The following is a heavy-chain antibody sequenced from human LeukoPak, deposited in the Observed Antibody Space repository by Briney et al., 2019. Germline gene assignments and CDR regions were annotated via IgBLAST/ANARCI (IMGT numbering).Heavy chain of an antibody. CDR3: ARGRVSSSTWYSTYYYYFYMDV. Sequence: PSETLSLTCTVSGGSISSYYWSWIRQPPGKGLEWIGYIHYSGSPNYNPSLKSRPSLSVDTSKNQISLRLSSATAADTAVYFCARGRVSSSTWYSTYYYYFYMDVWGKGTTVTVSS. V-gene: IGHV4-59*01. D-gene: IGHD6-13*01. J-gene: IGHJ6*03. CDR1: GGSISSYY. CDR2: IHYSGSP.